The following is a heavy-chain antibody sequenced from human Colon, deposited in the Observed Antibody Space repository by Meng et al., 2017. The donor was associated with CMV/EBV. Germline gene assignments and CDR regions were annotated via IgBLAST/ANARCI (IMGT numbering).Heavy chain of an antibody. D-gene: IGHD5-12*01. Sequence: SETLSLTCTVSGGSISTSSYFWGWIRQPPGKGLEWIATIDYSGSTDSNPSLQRRVTMSVDTSKNQFSLNVTSVTAADTAVYYCMNRAYSQGQDFWGQGMLVTVSS. CDR1: GGSISTSSYF. CDR2: IDYSGST. CDR3: MNRAYSQGQDF. J-gene: IGHJ4*02. V-gene: IGHV4-39*07.